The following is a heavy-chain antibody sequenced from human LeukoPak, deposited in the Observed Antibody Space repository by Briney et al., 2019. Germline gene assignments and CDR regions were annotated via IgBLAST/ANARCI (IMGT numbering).Heavy chain of an antibody. J-gene: IGHJ4*02. D-gene: IGHD3-22*01. CDR2: ISSSSSYR. Sequence: TGGSLRLSCAASGFTFSSYSMNWVRQAPGKGLEWVSSISSSSSYRYYADSVKGRFTISRDNAKNSLYLQMNSLRAEDTAVYYCARSSYEDYYDSSGAFDYWGQGTLVTVSS. CDR3: ARSSYEDYYDSSGAFDY. V-gene: IGHV3-21*01. CDR1: GFTFSSYS.